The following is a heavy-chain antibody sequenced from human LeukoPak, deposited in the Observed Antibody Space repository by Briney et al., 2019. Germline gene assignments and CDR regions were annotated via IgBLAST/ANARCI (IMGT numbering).Heavy chain of an antibody. V-gene: IGHV3-9*01. CDR2: ISWNSGSI. Sequence: PGRSLRLSCAASGFTFDDYAMHWVRQAPGKGLEWVSGISWNSGSIGYADSVKGRFTISRDNAKNSLYLQMNSPRAEDTALYYCAKDWSYWNDEWHWYFDLWSRGTLVTVSS. CDR3: AKDWSYWNDEWHWYFDL. J-gene: IGHJ2*01. D-gene: IGHD1-1*01. CDR1: GFTFDDYA.